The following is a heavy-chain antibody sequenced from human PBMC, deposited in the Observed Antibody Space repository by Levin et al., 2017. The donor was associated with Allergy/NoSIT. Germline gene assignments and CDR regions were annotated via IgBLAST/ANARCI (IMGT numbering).Heavy chain of an antibody. D-gene: IGHD1-1*01. Sequence: SETLSLTCTVSGGSISSSSYYWGWIRQPPGKGLEWIGSIYYSGSTYYNPSLKSRVTISVDTSKNQFSLKLSSVTAADTAVYYCAREYNWNTYYYYYGMDVWGQGTTVTVSS. J-gene: IGHJ6*02. CDR2: IYYSGST. CDR3: AREYNWNTYYYYYGMDV. CDR1: GGSISSSSYY. V-gene: IGHV4-39*01.